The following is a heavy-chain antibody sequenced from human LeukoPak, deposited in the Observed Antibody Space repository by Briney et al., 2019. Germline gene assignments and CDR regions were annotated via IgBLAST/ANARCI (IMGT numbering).Heavy chain of an antibody. CDR2: ISSSGSTI. V-gene: IGHV3-48*03. CDR1: GFTFSSYE. CDR3: AKDIQLST. Sequence: GGSLRLSCAASGFTFSSYEMNWVRQAPGKGLEWVSYISSSGSTIYYADSVKGRFTISRDNSKNTLSLQMNSLRVEDTAIYYCAKDIQLSTWGLGTRVTVSS. D-gene: IGHD5-24*01. J-gene: IGHJ3*01.